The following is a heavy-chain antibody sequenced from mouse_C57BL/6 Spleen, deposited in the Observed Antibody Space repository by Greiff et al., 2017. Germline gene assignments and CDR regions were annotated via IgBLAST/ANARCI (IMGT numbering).Heavy chain of an antibody. Sequence: EVKVEESGGGLVQPGGSMTLSCAASGFTFSDAWMDWVRQSPEKGLEWVAEIRNKANNHATYYAESVKGRFTISRDDSKSSVYLQMNSLRAEDTGIYCCTRANYYDNDLDYWGKGTTLTGSS. V-gene: IGHV6-6*01. D-gene: IGHD2-4*01. CDR3: TRANYYDNDLDY. CDR1: GFTFSDAW. CDR2: IRNKANNHAT. J-gene: IGHJ2*01.